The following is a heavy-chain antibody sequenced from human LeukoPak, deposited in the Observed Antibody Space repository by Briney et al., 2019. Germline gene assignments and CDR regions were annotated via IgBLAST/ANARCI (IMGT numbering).Heavy chain of an antibody. D-gene: IGHD3-22*01. CDR3: ARSVRGGYYDSSGYPPDY. J-gene: IGHJ4*02. CDR1: GFTFSSYW. V-gene: IGHV3-7*03. Sequence: GGSLRLSCAASGFTFSSYWMSWVRQAPGKGLEWAANIKQDGSEKYYVDSVKGRFTISRDNAKNSLYLQMNSLRSEDTAVYYCARSVRGGYYDSSGYPPDYWGQGTLVTVSS. CDR2: IKQDGSEK.